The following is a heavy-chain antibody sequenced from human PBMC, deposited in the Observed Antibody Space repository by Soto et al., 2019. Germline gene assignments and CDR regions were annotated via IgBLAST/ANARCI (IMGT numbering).Heavy chain of an antibody. CDR1: GFTFSSYS. J-gene: IGHJ5*02. CDR3: ARGKVGYCSGGTCYSWFDP. Sequence: GGSLRLSCVASGFTFSSYSMNWVRQAPGKGLEWVSYISTGSSIYYADSVKGRFTISRDNAKNSVYLQMNSLRDEDTALYYCARGKVGYCSGGTCYSWFDPWGQGTLVTVSS. D-gene: IGHD2-15*01. CDR2: ISTGSSI. V-gene: IGHV3-48*02.